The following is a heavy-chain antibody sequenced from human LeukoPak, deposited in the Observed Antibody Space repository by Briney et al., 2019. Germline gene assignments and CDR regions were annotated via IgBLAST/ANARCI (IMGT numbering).Heavy chain of an antibody. J-gene: IGHJ4*02. Sequence: PGRSLRLSCAASGFTFSSYAMHWVRQAPGKGLEWVAVTSYDESDKHYADSVKGRFTISRDNSKNTLYLQMNSLRVEDTAVYYCARDSGWLFCFGYWGQGTLVPVSS. CDR1: GFTFSSYA. CDR3: ARDSGWLFCFGY. V-gene: IGHV3-30-3*01. D-gene: IGHD3-22*01. CDR2: TSYDESDK.